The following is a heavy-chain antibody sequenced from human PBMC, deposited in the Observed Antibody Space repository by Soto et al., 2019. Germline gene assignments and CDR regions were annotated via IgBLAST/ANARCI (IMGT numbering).Heavy chain of an antibody. Sequence: ASVKVSCKASGYTLTSYDINWVRQATGQGLEWMGWMNPNSGNTGYAQKFQGRVTMTRNTSISTAYMELSSLRSEDTAVYYCARGQSITMIVVVIGGAFDIWGQGTMVTVSS. J-gene: IGHJ3*02. D-gene: IGHD3-22*01. CDR1: GYTLTSYD. CDR3: ARGQSITMIVVVIGGAFDI. CDR2: MNPNSGNT. V-gene: IGHV1-8*01.